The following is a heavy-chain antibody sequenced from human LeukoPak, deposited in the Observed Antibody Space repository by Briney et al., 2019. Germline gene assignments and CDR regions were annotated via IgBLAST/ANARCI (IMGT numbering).Heavy chain of an antibody. V-gene: IGHV3-21*01. Sequence: GGSLRLSCAASGFTFSTYNMNWVRQAPGKGLEWVASISSSGNYIYYADSVKGRFTISRDNAKNSLYLQMNSLRVEDTDVYYCARDVGASAPDAFDIWGQGTIVTVSS. D-gene: IGHD1-26*01. CDR3: ARDVGASAPDAFDI. CDR2: ISSSGNYI. J-gene: IGHJ3*02. CDR1: GFTFSTYN.